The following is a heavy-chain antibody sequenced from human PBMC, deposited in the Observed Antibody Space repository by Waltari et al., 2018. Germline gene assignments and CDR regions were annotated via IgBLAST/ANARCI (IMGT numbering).Heavy chain of an antibody. CDR2: IIPILGIA. CDR3: ARGSGWSKGYFDY. CDR1: GGTFSSYT. D-gene: IGHD6-19*01. Sequence: QVQLVQSGAEVKKPGSSVKVSCKASGGTFSSYTISWVRQAPGQGLEWMGRIIPILGIANYAQKFQGRVTITADKSTGTAYMELSSLRSEDTAVYYCARGSGWSKGYFDYWGQGTLVTVSS. J-gene: IGHJ4*02. V-gene: IGHV1-69*02.